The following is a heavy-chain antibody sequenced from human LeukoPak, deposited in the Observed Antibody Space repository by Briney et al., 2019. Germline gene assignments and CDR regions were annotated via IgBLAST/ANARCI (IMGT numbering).Heavy chain of an antibody. V-gene: IGHV7-4-1*02. D-gene: IGHD6-19*01. CDR2: INTNTGNP. Sequence: ASVTVSCKASGYTFTSYAMNWVRQAPGQGLEWMGWINTNTGNPTYAQGFTGRFVFSLDTSVSTAYLQISSLKAEDTAVYYCARGLYSSGWYKYYFDYWGQGTLVTVSS. CDR3: ARGLYSSGWYKYYFDY. CDR1: GYTFTSYA. J-gene: IGHJ4*02.